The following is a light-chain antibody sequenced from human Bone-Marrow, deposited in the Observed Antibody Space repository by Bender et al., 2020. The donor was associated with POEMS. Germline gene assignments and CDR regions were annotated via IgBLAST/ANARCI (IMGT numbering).Light chain of an antibody. CDR1: ALSKQY. Sequence: SHELTQPPSVSVSPGQTASITCSGDALSKQYAYWYQQKPGQAPVLIIYKDTERPSGIPARFSGSSSGTTVTLTISGVLAEDEADYYCQSADSSGNEVVFGGGTKLTVL. CDR3: QSADSSGNEVV. CDR2: KDT. V-gene: IGLV3-25*03. J-gene: IGLJ2*01.